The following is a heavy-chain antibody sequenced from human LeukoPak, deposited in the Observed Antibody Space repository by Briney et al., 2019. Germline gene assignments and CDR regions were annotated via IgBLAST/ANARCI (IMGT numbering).Heavy chain of an antibody. CDR1: VGTFTNYA. V-gene: IGHV1-69*04. CDR2: IIPIIGIA. Sequence: SVRVSFTGSVGTFTNYAISWVCQAPGQGGEWMGRIIPIIGIANYAQKFQGRVTITADKSTSTAYMELSSLRSEDTAVYYCARVWGERYSFDYWGQGTLVTVSS. D-gene: IGHD3-16*01. J-gene: IGHJ4*02. CDR3: ARVWGERYSFDY.